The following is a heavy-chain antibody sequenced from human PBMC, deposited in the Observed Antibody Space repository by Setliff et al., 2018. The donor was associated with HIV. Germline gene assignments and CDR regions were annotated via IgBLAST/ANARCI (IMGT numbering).Heavy chain of an antibody. J-gene: IGHJ4*02. Sequence: LSLPFAVYGGSFSGYFWSWIRQPPGKGLEWIGEINHSGSTNYNPSLKSRVTISIDTSKNQFSLKLSSVTAADTAVYYCARGGVQFLEWFDYWGQGTLVTVSS. CDR3: ARGGVQFLEWFDY. CDR2: INHSGST. V-gene: IGHV4-34*01. CDR1: GGSFSGYF. D-gene: IGHD3-3*01.